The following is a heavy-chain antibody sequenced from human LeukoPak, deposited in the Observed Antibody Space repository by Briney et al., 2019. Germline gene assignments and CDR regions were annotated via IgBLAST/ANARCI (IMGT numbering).Heavy chain of an antibody. J-gene: IGHJ4*02. V-gene: IGHV3-23*01. D-gene: IGHD2-21*02. CDR1: GFIFSNYA. CDR3: AKDRCDAGVCYLFDC. Sequence: HPGGSLRLSCAASGFIFSNYAMTWVRQAPGKGLEWVSSISTTGIATYYADSVRGQFTISRDNSKNTLYLQMNSLRAEDTAIYYCAKDRCDAGVCYLFDCWGQGTLVTVSS. CDR2: ISTTGIAT.